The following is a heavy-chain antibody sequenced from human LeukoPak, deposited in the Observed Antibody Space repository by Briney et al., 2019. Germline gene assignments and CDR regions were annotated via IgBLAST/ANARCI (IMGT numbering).Heavy chain of an antibody. Sequence: ASVKVSCKASGYTFTSYYMHWVRQAPGQGLEWMGIINPSGGSTSYAQKFQGRVTMTRDMSTSTVYMELRSLRSDDTAVYYCARSGENYDILTGYYYYYYMDVWGKGTTVTISS. V-gene: IGHV1-46*01. D-gene: IGHD3-9*01. J-gene: IGHJ6*03. CDR2: INPSGGST. CDR1: GYTFTSYY. CDR3: ARSGENYDILTGYYYYYYMDV.